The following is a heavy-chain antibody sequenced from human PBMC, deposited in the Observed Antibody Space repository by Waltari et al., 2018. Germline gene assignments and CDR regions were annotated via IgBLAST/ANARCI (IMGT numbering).Heavy chain of an antibody. Sequence: QLQLQESGPGLVKPSETLSLTCTVSGGSISSSSYYWGWIRQPPGKGLEWIGSIYYSGSTYYNPSLKSRVTISVDTSKNQFSLKLSSVTAADTAVYYCATCSGYSGYEAYWGQGTLVTVSS. CDR1: GGSISSSSYY. V-gene: IGHV4-39*01. D-gene: IGHD5-12*01. CDR2: IYYSGST. J-gene: IGHJ4*02. CDR3: ATCSGYSGYEAY.